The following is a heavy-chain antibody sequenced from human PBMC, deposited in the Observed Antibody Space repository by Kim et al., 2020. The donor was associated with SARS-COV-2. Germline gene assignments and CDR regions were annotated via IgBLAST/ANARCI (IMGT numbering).Heavy chain of an antibody. V-gene: IGHV3-9*01. CDR1: GFTFGDFA. CDR3: AKDLVSSSLRAFHI. J-gene: IGHJ3*02. Sequence: GGSLRLSCAASGFTFGDFAMHWVRQAPGKGLEWVSGLSWDSGVIGYADSVKGRFTISRHNAKNSLYLQMNSLRAEDTAFYYCAKDLVSSSLRAFHIWGQGTMVTVSS. D-gene: IGHD6-6*01. CDR2: LSWDSGVI.